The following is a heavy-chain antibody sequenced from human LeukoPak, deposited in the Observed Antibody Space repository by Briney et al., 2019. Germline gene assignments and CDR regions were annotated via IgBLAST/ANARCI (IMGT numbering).Heavy chain of an antibody. V-gene: IGHV1-2*02. CDR3: ARDLPSPSGLRVDYFDY. Sequence: ASVKVSCKASGYTFTGYYMHWVRQAPGQGLEWMGWINPNSGGTNYAQKFQGRVTMTRDTSISTAYMELSRLSSDDTAVYYFARDLPSPSGLRVDYFDYWGRGTLVPLSS. J-gene: IGHJ4*02. CDR1: GYTFTGYY. D-gene: IGHD6-19*01. CDR2: INPNSGGT.